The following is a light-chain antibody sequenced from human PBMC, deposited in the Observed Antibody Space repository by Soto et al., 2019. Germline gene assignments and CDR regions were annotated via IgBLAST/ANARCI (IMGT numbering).Light chain of an antibody. CDR3: AAWDDSLNGVV. V-gene: IGLV1-44*01. CDR1: TSNIGSNT. CDR2: SND. Sequence: SVLTQPPSASGTPGQRVTISCSGSTSNIGSNTVNWYQQLPGSAPTLLMFSNDKRPSGVPDRFSGSKSGTSVSLAISGLQSEDEADYYCAAWDDSLNGVVFGGGTQLTVL. J-gene: IGLJ3*02.